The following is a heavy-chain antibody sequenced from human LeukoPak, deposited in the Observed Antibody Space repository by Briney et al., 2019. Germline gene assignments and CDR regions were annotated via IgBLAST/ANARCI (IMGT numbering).Heavy chain of an antibody. CDR3: AKESGKFDY. V-gene: IGHV3-43*01. Sequence: GGSLRLSCAASGFTFDDYTMHWVRQAPGKGLEWVSLISGDGVSTFYADSVKSRFSISRDNSKNSLYLEMNSLRTEDAAMYYCAKESGKFDYWGQGTLVAVSS. CDR1: GFTFDDYT. CDR2: ISGDGVST. J-gene: IGHJ4*02.